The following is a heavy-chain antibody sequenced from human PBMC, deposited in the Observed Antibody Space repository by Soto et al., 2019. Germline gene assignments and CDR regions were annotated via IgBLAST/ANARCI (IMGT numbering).Heavy chain of an antibody. V-gene: IGHV3-30*04. CDR1: GFNFIGYA. Sequence: QVQLVESGGGVVQPGRSLRLSCAVSGFNFIGYAMHWVRQAPGKGLEWVAIVSCDGMNKYYVDSVKGRFSISRDNSEKTLNLQMDSLRLEYTAVYNCARGAPETFSAWPTPYFFDYWGQGTLVTVSS. CDR2: VSCDGMNK. J-gene: IGHJ4*02. D-gene: IGHD6-19*01. CDR3: ARGAPETFSAWPTPYFFDY.